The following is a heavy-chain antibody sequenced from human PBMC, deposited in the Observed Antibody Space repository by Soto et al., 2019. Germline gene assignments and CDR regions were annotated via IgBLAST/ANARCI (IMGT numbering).Heavy chain of an antibody. CDR2: IYPGDSET. J-gene: IGHJ4*02. CDR1: GYIFTSNW. Sequence: GESLKISCQTSGYIFTSNWIGGVRQVPGKGLEWMGIIYPGDSETRYGPSFQGRVTISADRYLNTVYLQWTSLKVSDTAMYYCARLIDSWGEPHYFDSWGQGTKVTVSS. CDR3: ARLIDSWGEPHYFDS. D-gene: IGHD3-16*01. V-gene: IGHV5-51*01.